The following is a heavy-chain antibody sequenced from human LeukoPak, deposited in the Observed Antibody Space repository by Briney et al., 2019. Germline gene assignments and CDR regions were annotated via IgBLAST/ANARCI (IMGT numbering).Heavy chain of an antibody. CDR1: GGSISSYY. CDR2: IYHSGST. V-gene: IGHV4-39*01. D-gene: IGHD3-9*01. CDR3: ARQRGYDILTGYYGTLDFDY. Sequence: SETLSLTCTVSGGSISSYYWGWIRQPPGKGLEWIGSIYHSGSTYYNPSLSSRVSISVDTSKNQFSLKLSSVTAADTAVYYCARQRGYDILTGYYGTLDFDYWGQGTLVTVSS. J-gene: IGHJ4*02.